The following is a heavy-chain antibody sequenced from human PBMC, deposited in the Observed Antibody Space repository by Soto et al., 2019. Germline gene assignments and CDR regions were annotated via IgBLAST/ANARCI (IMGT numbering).Heavy chain of an antibody. CDR3: ARGPDRSGFYLFDY. CDR2: IIPLSGTT. Sequence: AASVKVSCKASGGTFSNHAISWVRQAPGQGPEWMGGIIPLSGTTNYAQKFQGRVTITADEPMTTAYMELSSLRYEDTAVYYCARGPDRSGFYLFDYWGQGTLVTVSS. V-gene: IGHV1-69*13. J-gene: IGHJ4*02. CDR1: GGTFSNHA. D-gene: IGHD3-22*01.